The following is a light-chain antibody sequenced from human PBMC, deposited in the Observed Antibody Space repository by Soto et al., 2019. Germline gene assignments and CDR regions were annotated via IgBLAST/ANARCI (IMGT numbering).Light chain of an antibody. V-gene: IGKV1-39*01. CDR3: QQSHTTPWT. Sequence: DIQMIQFPSSLSASVGDRVTITCRASQSITRFLNWYQQKPGTAPELLISVASSLQSGVPSRFSGSGFGTEFTLTISSLQPEDFATYYCQQSHTTPWTFDHGTKVEIK. CDR2: VAS. J-gene: IGKJ1*01. CDR1: QSITRF.